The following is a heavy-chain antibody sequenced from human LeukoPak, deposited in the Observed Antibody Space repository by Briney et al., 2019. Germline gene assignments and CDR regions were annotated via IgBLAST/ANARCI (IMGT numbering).Heavy chain of an antibody. CDR3: TTGVKWELPFDY. V-gene: IGHV3-74*01. Sequence: PGGSLRLSCAASGFTFSGYWMHWVRQVPGKGLVWVSRLNTDGSSTSYADSVKGRFTISRDNAKNTLYLQMNSLRAEDTAVYYCTTGVKWELPFDYWGQGTLVTVSS. CDR2: LNTDGSST. D-gene: IGHD1-26*01. J-gene: IGHJ4*02. CDR1: GFTFSGYW.